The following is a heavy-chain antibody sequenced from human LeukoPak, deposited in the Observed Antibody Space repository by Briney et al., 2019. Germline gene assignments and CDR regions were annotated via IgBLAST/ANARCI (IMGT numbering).Heavy chain of an antibody. D-gene: IGHD1-1*01. V-gene: IGHV3-23*01. CDR3: AKEKYNWNDGRAEGFDS. Sequence: PGGSLRLSCAASGFTFSSYAMSWVRQAPGKGLEWVSRISDRGGSTYYADSVKGRFTISRDNSKNTLYLQMDSLRAEDTAVYYCAKEKYNWNDGRAEGFDSWGQGTLVTVSS. J-gene: IGHJ4*02. CDR2: ISDRGGST. CDR1: GFTFSSYA.